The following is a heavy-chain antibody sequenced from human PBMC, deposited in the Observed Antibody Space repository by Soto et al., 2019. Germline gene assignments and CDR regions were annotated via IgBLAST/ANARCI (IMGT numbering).Heavy chain of an antibody. V-gene: IGHV4-38-2*02. CDR1: GYSISSGYY. D-gene: IGHD4-17*01. CDR3: ARENGDYDYYYYGMDV. Sequence: SETLSLTCAVSGYSISSGYYWGWIRQPPGKGLEWIGSIHHSGSTHYNPSLKSRVIISVDTSKNQFSLKLSSVTAADTAVYYCARENGDYDYYYYGMDVWGQGXTVTVYS. J-gene: IGHJ6*02. CDR2: IHHSGST.